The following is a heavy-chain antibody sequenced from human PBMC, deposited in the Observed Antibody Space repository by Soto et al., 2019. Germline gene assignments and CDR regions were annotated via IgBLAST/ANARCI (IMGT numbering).Heavy chain of an antibody. J-gene: IGHJ4*02. CDR3: ARDAGLGELSLTY. V-gene: IGHV4-59*02. D-gene: IGHD3-16*02. CDR1: GASVSRYY. CDR2: ISYIGST. Sequence: PSDTLSLTCNVSGASVSRYYWSWIRQPPGEGLEWIAYISYIGSTSYNPSLKSRVTISVDTSKNQLSLKLSSVTAADTAVYYCARDAGLGELSLTYWGQGTLVNVSS.